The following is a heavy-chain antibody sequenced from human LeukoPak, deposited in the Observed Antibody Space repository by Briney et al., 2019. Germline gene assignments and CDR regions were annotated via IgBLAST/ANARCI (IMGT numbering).Heavy chain of an antibody. D-gene: IGHD4-17*01. Sequence: ASVKVSCKASGGTFSSYAISWVRQAPGQGLEWMGRINPNSGGTNYAQKFQGRVTMTRDTSISTAYMELSRLRSDDTAVYYCARSYGVNPEDYFDYWGQGTLVTVSS. CDR3: ARSYGVNPEDYFDY. V-gene: IGHV1-2*06. CDR1: GGTFSSYA. CDR2: INPNSGGT. J-gene: IGHJ4*02.